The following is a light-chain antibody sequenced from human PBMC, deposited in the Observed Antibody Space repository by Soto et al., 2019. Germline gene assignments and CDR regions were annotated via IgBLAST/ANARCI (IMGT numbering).Light chain of an antibody. CDR3: QQRRTWPLT. V-gene: IGKV3-11*01. Sequence: EIVLTQSPATLSLSPGERATLSCRASQSVGTFLAWYQQRPGQAPRLLIYGASNRATDIAARFSGSGSGTDFSLAISSLETEDSAVYYCQQRRTWPLTFGGGTKVEFK. J-gene: IGKJ4*01. CDR1: QSVGTF. CDR2: GAS.